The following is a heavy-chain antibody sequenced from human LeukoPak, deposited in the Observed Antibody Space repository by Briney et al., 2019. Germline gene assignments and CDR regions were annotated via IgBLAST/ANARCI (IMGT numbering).Heavy chain of an antibody. CDR1: GGSISSYY. Sequence: SETLSLTCTVSGGSISSYYWSWIRQPPGKGLEWIGCIYYSGSTNYNPSLKSRVTISVDPSKNQFSLKLSSVTAADTAVYYCASLGGTRGAYWGQGTLVTVSS. CDR3: ASLGGTRGAY. CDR2: IYYSGST. J-gene: IGHJ4*02. D-gene: IGHD1-26*01. V-gene: IGHV4-59*01.